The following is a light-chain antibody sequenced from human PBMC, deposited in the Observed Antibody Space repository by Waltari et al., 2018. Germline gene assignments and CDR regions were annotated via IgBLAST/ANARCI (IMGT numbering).Light chain of an antibody. CDR2: GTS. J-gene: IGKJ1*01. V-gene: IGKV3-20*01. CDR1: QSVGRT. Sequence: DIVLTQSPGTLYLSPGEGATLSCRASQSVGRTLAWYQQKPGQAPRLLIYGTSSRGTDIPDRFSGSGSGTDFSLTINRLEPEDFAVYYCQHYVRLPATFGQGTKVEIK. CDR3: QHYVRLPAT.